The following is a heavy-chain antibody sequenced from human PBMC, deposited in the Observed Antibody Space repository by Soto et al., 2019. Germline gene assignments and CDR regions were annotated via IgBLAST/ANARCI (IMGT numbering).Heavy chain of an antibody. J-gene: IGHJ3*02. Sequence: GGSLRLSCAASGFTFDDYAMHWVRQAPGKGLEWVSGISCSSGTIDYADSVKGRFTISRDNAKNSLYLQMNSLRDEDTAVYYCAREPLTDWLGARAAFDIWGQGTMVTVSS. V-gene: IGHV3-9*01. D-gene: IGHD3-9*01. CDR3: AREPLTDWLGARAAFDI. CDR2: ISCSSGTI. CDR1: GFTFDDYA.